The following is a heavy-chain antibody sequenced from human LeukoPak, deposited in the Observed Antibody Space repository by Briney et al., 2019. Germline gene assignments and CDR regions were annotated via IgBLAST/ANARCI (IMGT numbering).Heavy chain of an antibody. D-gene: IGHD6-6*01. CDR3: ARETAVGIAARPFDY. V-gene: IGHV4-34*01. CDR2: INHSGST. CDR1: GGSFSGYY. J-gene: IGHJ4*02. Sequence: PSGTLSLTCAVYGGSFSGYYWSWIRQPPGKGLEWIGEINHSGSTNYNPSLKSRVTISVDTSKNQFSLKLSSVTAADTAVYYCARETAVGIAARPFDYWGQGTLVTVSS.